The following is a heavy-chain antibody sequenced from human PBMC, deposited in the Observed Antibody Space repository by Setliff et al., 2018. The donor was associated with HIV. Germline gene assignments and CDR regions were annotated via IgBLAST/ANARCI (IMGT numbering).Heavy chain of an antibody. J-gene: IGHJ4*02. Sequence: GGSLRLSCAASELTFSNYAMTWVRQAPGKGLEWVGRIKRKSDGGTADYGAPVQGRFTISRDDSKKTLYLQMNNLKAEDTAVYYCVRAAAGLDIWSQGIRVTVSS. CDR2: IKRKSDGGTA. V-gene: IGHV3-15*01. CDR1: ELTFSNYA. D-gene: IGHD6-25*01. CDR3: VRAAAGLDI.